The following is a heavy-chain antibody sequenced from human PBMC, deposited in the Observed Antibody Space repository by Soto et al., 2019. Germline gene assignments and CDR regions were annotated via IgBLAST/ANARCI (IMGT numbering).Heavy chain of an antibody. CDR3: ARGLFGSGWYQFDY. J-gene: IGHJ4*02. V-gene: IGHV4-34*01. D-gene: IGHD6-19*01. Sequence: SETLSLTCAVYGGSFSGYYWSWIRQPPGKGLEWIGEINHSGSTNYNPSLKSRVTISVDTSKNQFSLKLSSVTAADTAVYYCARGLFGSGWYQFDYWGQGTLVTVSS. CDR1: GGSFSGYY. CDR2: INHSGST.